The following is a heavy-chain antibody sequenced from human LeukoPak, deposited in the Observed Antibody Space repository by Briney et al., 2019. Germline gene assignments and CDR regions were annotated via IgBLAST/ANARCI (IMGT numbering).Heavy chain of an antibody. CDR2: IFYSGST. CDR1: GGSISRYY. CDR3: ARSTSSSGWYDWYFDL. Sequence: PSETLSLTCTASGGSISRYYWNWIRQPPGKGLEWIGYIFYSGSTKYNPSLKSRVTISLDTSKSQFSLKLSSVTAADTAVYYCARSTSSSGWYDWYFDLWGRGTLVTVSS. J-gene: IGHJ2*01. V-gene: IGHV4-59*01. D-gene: IGHD6-19*01.